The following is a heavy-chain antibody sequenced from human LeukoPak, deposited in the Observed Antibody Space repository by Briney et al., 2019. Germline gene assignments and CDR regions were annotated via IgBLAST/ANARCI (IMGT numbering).Heavy chain of an antibody. J-gene: IGHJ5*02. CDR2: INPSGGST. CDR1: GYTFTSYY. V-gene: IGHV1-46*01. Sequence: GASVKVSCKASGYTFTSYYMHWVRQAPGPGLEWMGIINPSGGSTSYAQKFQGRVTMTRDTSTSTVYMELSSLRSEDTAVYYCARTGDSSGWYAWFDPWGQGTLVTVSS. D-gene: IGHD6-19*01. CDR3: ARTGDSSGWYAWFDP.